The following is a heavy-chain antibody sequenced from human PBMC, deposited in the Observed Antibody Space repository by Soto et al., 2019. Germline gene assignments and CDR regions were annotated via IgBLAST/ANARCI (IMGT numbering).Heavy chain of an antibody. CDR1: GDSISSVNW. CDR2: IYHTGIT. D-gene: IGHD6-13*01. J-gene: IGHJ5*02. Sequence: KTSETLSLTCAVSGDSISSVNWWSWVRQSPGQGLEWIGDIYHTGITNYNPSLQSRVTISVDKSKNEFSLNLTSVTPEDTAVYYCARSIAAAATYNWFDRWGQGTLVTVSS. CDR3: ARSIAAAATYNWFDR. V-gene: IGHV4-4*02.